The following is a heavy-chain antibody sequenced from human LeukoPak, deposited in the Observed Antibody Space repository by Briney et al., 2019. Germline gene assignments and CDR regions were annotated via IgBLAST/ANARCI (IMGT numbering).Heavy chain of an antibody. CDR1: DDSFSSYY. V-gene: IGHV4-59*01. CDR3: ARDLVTVTKGFDI. J-gene: IGHJ3*02. CDR2: ISYIGST. Sequence: SETLSLTCPVSDDSFSSYYWTWIRQPPGKELEWIGYISYIGSTNYNPSLKSRVTLSIDTSRNQFSLRLSSVTAADTAVYYCARDLVTVTKGFDIWGQGTMVSVSS. D-gene: IGHD4-17*01.